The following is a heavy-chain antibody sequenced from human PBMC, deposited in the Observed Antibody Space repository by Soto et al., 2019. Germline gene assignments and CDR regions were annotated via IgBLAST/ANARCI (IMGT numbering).Heavy chain of an antibody. CDR3: AKDLQKNTLVRADQYYYGMDV. Sequence: PGGSLRLSCAASGFTFSSYAMNWVRQAPGKGLEWVSTVSSSGGSTYYADSVKGRFTISRDNSKNTLFLQMNSLRDEDTAVFYCAKDLQKNTLVRADQYYYGMDVWGQGTTVTVAS. J-gene: IGHJ6*02. V-gene: IGHV3-23*01. D-gene: IGHD3-10*01. CDR1: GFTFSSYA. CDR2: VSSSGGST.